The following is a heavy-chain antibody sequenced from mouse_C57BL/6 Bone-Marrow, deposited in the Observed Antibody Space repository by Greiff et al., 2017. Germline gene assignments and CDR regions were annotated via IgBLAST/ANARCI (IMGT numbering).Heavy chain of an antibody. CDR1: GFTFSDYG. CDR3: ASAYAMDY. J-gene: IGHJ4*01. CDR2: ISSGSSTI. V-gene: IGHV5-17*01. Sequence: EVKLVESGGGLVKPGGSLKLSCAASGFTFSDYGMHWVRQAPEKGLEWVAYISSGSSTIYYADTVKGRFTISRDNAKNTLFLQMTSPRSEDTAMYYCASAYAMDYWGQGTSVTVSS.